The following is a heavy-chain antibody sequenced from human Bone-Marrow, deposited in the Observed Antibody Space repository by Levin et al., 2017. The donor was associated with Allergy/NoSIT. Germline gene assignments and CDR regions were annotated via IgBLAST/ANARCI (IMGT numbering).Heavy chain of an antibody. V-gene: IGHV4-61*02. CDR1: GGSISSGSYY. D-gene: IGHD2-15*01. Sequence: SETLSLTCTVSGGSISSGSYYWSWIRQPAGKGLEWIGRIYTSGSTNYNPSLKSRVTISVDTSKNQFSLKLSSVTAADTAVYYCARAHLGYCSGGSCYAGWFDPWGQGTLVTVSS. CDR2: IYTSGST. CDR3: ARAHLGYCSGGSCYAGWFDP. J-gene: IGHJ5*02.